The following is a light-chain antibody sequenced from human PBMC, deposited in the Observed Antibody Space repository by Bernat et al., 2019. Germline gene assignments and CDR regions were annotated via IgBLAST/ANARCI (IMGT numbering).Light chain of an antibody. CDR1: QSVSSSY. V-gene: IGKV3-20*01. CDR3: QVYDNSPPAYT. Sequence: IVLTQSPGTLSLSPGETATLSCRASQSVSSSYSAWYQHKPGQAPRLLMYGTSSRATGIPDRFSGSVSGTYFTLTISRLEPDDFAVYYCQVYDNSPPAYTFGQGTKLEIQ. CDR2: GTS. J-gene: IGKJ2*01.